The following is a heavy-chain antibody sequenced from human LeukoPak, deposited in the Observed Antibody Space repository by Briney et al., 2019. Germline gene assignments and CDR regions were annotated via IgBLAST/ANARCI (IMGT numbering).Heavy chain of an antibody. CDR3: AREGNITVVRGITTHFDY. V-gene: IGHV1-69*06. D-gene: IGHD3-10*01. J-gene: IGHJ4*02. CDR1: GVTFSNYV. Sequence: SVKVSCKASGVTFSNYVITWVRQAPGQGLEWMGGIIPIFGTTNYAQNLQGRVTITADKSTSTVYMELSSLRSEDTAVYYCAREGNITVVRGITTHFDYWGQGTLVTVSS. CDR2: IIPIFGTT.